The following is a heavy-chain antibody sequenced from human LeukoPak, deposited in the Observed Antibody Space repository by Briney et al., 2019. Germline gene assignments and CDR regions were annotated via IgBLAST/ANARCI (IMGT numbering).Heavy chain of an antibody. CDR3: ARGYCSSNSCQSPADY. D-gene: IGHD2-2*01. CDR1: GFTFSSYG. J-gene: IGHJ4*02. V-gene: IGHV3-33*01. CDR2: IWYDGSNI. Sequence: GRSLRLSCAASGFTFSSYGMHWVRQAPGKGLEWVAVIWYDGSNIYYADSVKGRFTISRDNSKNTLYLQMNSLRAEDTAVYYCARGYCSSNSCQSPADYWGQGTLVTVSS.